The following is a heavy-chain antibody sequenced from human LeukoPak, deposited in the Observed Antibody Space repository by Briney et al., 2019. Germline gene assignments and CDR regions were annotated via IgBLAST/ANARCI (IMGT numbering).Heavy chain of an antibody. J-gene: IGHJ4*02. CDR3: AKGLYTVTTFTLHY. Sequence: GGSLRLSCAASGFTFSNYAMYWVRQAPGKGLEWVSTISTSGANTYYTHSVKGRFTVSRDQSKNTLSLQMNSLRADDTGVYYCAKGLYTVTTFTLHYWGQGTPVTVSS. V-gene: IGHV3-23*01. D-gene: IGHD4-17*01. CDR1: GFTFSNYA. CDR2: ISTSGANT.